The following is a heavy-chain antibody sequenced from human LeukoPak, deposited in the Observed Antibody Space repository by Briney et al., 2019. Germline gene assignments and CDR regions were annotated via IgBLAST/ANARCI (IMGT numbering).Heavy chain of an antibody. Sequence: GGSLRLSCAASGFTFSSYAMRWVRRAPGKGRVWVSFISPSGDKTSNADSVEGRFTISRDNTRNTLYLQMNSLRDEDTGVYYCAIMHGYYDGSGFWVQWGQGTLVTVSS. CDR3: AIMHGYYDGSGFWVQ. J-gene: IGHJ4*02. CDR1: GFTFSSYA. CDR2: ISPSGDKT. D-gene: IGHD3-22*01. V-gene: IGHV3-23*01.